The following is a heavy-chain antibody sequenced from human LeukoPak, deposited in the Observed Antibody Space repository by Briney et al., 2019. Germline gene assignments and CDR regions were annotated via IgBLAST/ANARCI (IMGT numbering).Heavy chain of an antibody. V-gene: IGHV4-59*08. CDR1: GGSISSYY. D-gene: IGHD1-1*01. CDR2: IYYSGST. CDR3: ARGYWNFDY. J-gene: IGHJ4*02. Sequence: PSEPLSLTCTVSGGSISSYYWSWIRQPPGKGLEWIGYIYYSGSTNYNPSLKSRGTISADTSKNQFSLKLGSVTAADTAVYYCARGYWNFDYWGQGTLVADSS.